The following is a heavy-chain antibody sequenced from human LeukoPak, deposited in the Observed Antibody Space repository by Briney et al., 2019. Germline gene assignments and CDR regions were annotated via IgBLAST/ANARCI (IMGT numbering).Heavy chain of an antibody. CDR3: ARAPPYYDFWSGHTDYYYGMDV. CDR1: GFTFSSYD. V-gene: IGHV3-13*01. D-gene: IGHD3-3*01. J-gene: IGHJ6*02. CDR2: IGTAGDT. Sequence: PGGSLRLSCAASGFTFSSYDMHWVRQATGKGLEWVSAIGTAGDTYYPGSVKGRFTISRENAKNSLYLQMNSLRAGDTAVYYCARAPPYYDFWSGHTDYYYGMDVWGQGTTVTVSS.